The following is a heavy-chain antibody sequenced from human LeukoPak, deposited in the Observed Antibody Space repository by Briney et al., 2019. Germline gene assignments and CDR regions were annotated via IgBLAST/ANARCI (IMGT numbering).Heavy chain of an antibody. D-gene: IGHD2-2*02. CDR3: ARVLKYCSSTSCYTFDAFDI. J-gene: IGHJ3*02. Sequence: SETLSLTCTVSGGSINSFYWSWIRQPAGKGLELIGRIYSSGNTNYNPSLKSRVTISVDTSKNQFSLKLSSVTAADTAVYYCARVLKYCSSTSCYTFDAFDIWGQGTMVTVSS. V-gene: IGHV4-4*07. CDR1: GGSINSFY. CDR2: IYSSGNT.